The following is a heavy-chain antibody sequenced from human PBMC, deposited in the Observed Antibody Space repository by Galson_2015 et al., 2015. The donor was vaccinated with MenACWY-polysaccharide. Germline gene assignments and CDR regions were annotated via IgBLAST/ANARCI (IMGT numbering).Heavy chain of an antibody. V-gene: IGHV3-23*01. CDR1: GFTFTSYA. J-gene: IGHJ5*02. Sequence: SLRLSCAASGFTFTSYAMSWVRQAPGKGLEWVSAIRSSGTNTYYADSVKGRFTISRDNSNNTLYLQMNSLRAEDTAVHYCAKDSTDVWGVAARFDHRFQGTLVTVSS. CDR3: AKDSTDVWGVAARFDH. D-gene: IGHD7-27*01. CDR2: IRSSGTNT.